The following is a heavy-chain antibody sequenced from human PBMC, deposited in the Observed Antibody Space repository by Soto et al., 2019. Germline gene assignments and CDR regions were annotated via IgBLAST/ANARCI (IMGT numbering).Heavy chain of an antibody. Sequence: QLQLVESGGGVVQPGRSLRLSCAASASTFSNYIMHWVRQAPGRGLEWVAFLSYDGRKSNYADFVEGRSTISRDNPKNMLYLQLSCLRLYEVAVVYCAGGGLGDALYVWGGGCTVPVSS. J-gene: IGHJ6*01. CDR2: LSYDGRKS. V-gene: IGHV3-30*04. D-gene: IGHD3-16*01. CDR3: AGGGLGDALYV. CDR1: ASTFSNYI.